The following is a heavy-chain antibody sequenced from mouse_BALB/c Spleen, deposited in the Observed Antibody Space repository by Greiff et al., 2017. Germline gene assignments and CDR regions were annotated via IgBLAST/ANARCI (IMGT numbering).Heavy chain of an antibody. D-gene: IGHD2-10*01. J-gene: IGHJ3*01. CDR3: ARWGAYYGNYVPFAY. V-gene: IGHV3-1*02. CDR2: IHYSGST. CDR1: GYSITSGYS. Sequence: EVKLMESGPDLVKPSQSLSLTCTVTGYSITSGYSWHWIRQFPGNKLEWMGYIHYSGSTNYNPSLKSRISITRDTSKNQFFLQLNSVTTEDTATYYCARWGAYYGNYVPFAYWGQGTLVTVSA.